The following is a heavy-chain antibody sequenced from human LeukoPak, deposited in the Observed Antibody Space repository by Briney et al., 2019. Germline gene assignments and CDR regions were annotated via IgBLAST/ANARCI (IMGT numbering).Heavy chain of an antibody. CDR3: ARAPGLRNAFDI. Sequence: SVKVSCKASGGTFSSYAISWVRQAPGQGPEWMGGIIPIFGTANYAQKFQGRVTITADESTSIAYMELSSLRSEDTAVYYCARAPGLRNAFDIWGQGTMVTVSS. J-gene: IGHJ3*02. D-gene: IGHD4-17*01. V-gene: IGHV1-69*01. CDR1: GGTFSSYA. CDR2: IIPIFGTA.